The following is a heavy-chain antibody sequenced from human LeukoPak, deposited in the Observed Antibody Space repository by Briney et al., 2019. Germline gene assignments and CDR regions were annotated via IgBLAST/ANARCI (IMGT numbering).Heavy chain of an antibody. CDR1: GGTFSSYA. V-gene: IGHV1-69*13. D-gene: IGHD2-15*01. CDR3: ARGPVVAATPPYYYYGMDV. CDR2: IIPIFGTA. J-gene: IGHJ6*02. Sequence: ASVKVSCKASGGTFSSYAISWVRQAPGQGLEWMGGIIPIFGTANYAQKFQGRVTITADESTSTACMELSSLRSEDTAVYYCARGPVVAATPPYYYYGMDVWGQGTTVTVSS.